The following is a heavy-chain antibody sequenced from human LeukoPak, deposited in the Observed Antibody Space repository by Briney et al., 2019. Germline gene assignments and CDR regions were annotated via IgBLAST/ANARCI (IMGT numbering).Heavy chain of an antibody. D-gene: IGHD6-19*01. CDR1: GFIFSSYW. J-gene: IGHJ4*02. V-gene: IGHV3-7*01. Sequence: GRSLRLSCAASGFIFSSYWMSWVRQAPGKGLEWVANIKQDGSEKYYVDSVKGRFTISRDNAKNSLYLQMNSLRVEDTAVYYCALSSAGDYWVQGTLVTVSS. CDR2: IKQDGSEK. CDR3: ALSSAGDY.